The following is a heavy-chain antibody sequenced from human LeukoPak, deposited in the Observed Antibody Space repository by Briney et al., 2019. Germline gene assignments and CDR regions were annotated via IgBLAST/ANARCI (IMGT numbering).Heavy chain of an antibody. CDR1: GGTFSSYA. V-gene: IGHV1-69*04. J-gene: IGHJ4*02. CDR2: IIPILGIA. Sequence: SVKVSCTASGGTFSSYAISWVRQAPGQGLEWMGRIIPILGIANYAQKFQGRVTITADKSTSTAYMELSSLRSEDTAVYYCVRGSGSRGYYFDYWGQGTLVTVSS. CDR3: VRGSGSRGYYFDY. D-gene: IGHD1-26*01.